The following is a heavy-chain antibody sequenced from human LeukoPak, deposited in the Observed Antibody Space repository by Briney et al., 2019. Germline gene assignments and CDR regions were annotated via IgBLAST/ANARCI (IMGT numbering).Heavy chain of an antibody. CDR2: INTNTGNP. J-gene: IGHJ5*02. D-gene: IGHD3-3*01. CDR3: ARMPHHYDFWSGSENWFDP. Sequence: ASVKVSCKASGYTFTSYAMNWVRQAPGQGLEWMGWINTNTGNPTYAQGFTGRFVFSLDTSVSTAYLQISSLKAEDTAVYYCARMPHHYDFWSGSENWFDPWGQGTLVTVSS. V-gene: IGHV7-4-1*02. CDR1: GYTFTSYA.